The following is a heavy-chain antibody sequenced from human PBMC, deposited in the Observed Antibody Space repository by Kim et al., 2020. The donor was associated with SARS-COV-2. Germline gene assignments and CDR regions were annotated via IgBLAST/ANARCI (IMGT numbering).Heavy chain of an antibody. V-gene: IGHV1-8*01. CDR2: MNPNSGNT. D-gene: IGHD1-1*01. CDR3: ARDALDLYYYYGMDV. CDR1: GYTFTSYD. J-gene: IGHJ6*02. Sequence: ASVKVSCKDSGYTFTSYDINWVRQATGQGLEWMGWMNPNSGNTGYAQKFQGRVTMTRNTSISTAYMELSSLRSEDTAVYYCARDALDLYYYYGMDVWGQGTTVTVSS.